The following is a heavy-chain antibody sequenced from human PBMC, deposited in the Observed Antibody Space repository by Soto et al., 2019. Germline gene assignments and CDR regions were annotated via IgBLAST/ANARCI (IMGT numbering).Heavy chain of an antibody. V-gene: IGHV3-23*01. CDR3: AKGTVGHPRGAFDM. J-gene: IGHJ3*02. CDR1: GLTFSSYA. Sequence: EVQLLESGGGLVQPGGSLRLSCAASGLTFSSYAMSWVRQAPGQGLEWVSCISGSGGSTYYADSEKGRFTISRDNSKNTMYLEMNSLRAEDTGVYDCAKGTVGHPRGAFDMWGQGTMVTVSS. D-gene: IGHD4-17*01. CDR2: ISGSGGST.